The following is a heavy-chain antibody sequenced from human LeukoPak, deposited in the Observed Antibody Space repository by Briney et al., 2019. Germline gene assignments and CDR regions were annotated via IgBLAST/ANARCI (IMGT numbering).Heavy chain of an antibody. CDR2: ISGSGGST. CDR1: GFTISSYA. J-gene: IGHJ4*02. V-gene: IGHV3-23*01. D-gene: IGHD5-24*01. Sequence: GGSLRLSCAASGFTISSYAMSWVRQAPGKGLEWVSAISGSGGSTYYADSVKGRFTISRDNSKNTLYLQMNSLRAEDTAVYYCAKIGRDGYNVDYWGQGTLVTVSS. CDR3: AKIGRDGYNVDY.